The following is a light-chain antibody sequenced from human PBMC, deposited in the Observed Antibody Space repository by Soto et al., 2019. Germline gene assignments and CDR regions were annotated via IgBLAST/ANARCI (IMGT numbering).Light chain of an antibody. CDR2: EVS. V-gene: IGLV2-14*01. CDR1: SSDVGGYNY. CDR3: SSYTSSSTLGV. J-gene: IGLJ2*01. Sequence: QSVLTQPASVSGSPGQSITISCTGTSSDVGGYNYVSWYQQHPGKAPKLMIYEVSNRPSGVSNRSSASKSGNTASLTIAGLQAEDEADYYCSSYTSSSTLGVFGGGTKLTVL.